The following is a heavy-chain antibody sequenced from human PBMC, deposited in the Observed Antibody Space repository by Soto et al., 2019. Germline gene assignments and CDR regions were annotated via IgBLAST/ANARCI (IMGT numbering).Heavy chain of an antibody. Sequence: QVQLVQSGAEVKKPGASVKVSCKASGYTFTSYGISWVRQAPGQGLEWMGWISAYNGNTYHAQKLQGRVSMTTHTTPSTAYMELRSLRSDDTAVYYCARDLGGWEDYWGQGTLVTVSS. V-gene: IGHV1-18*01. CDR2: ISAYNGNT. CDR3: ARDLGGWEDY. D-gene: IGHD6-19*01. J-gene: IGHJ4*02. CDR1: GYTFTSYG.